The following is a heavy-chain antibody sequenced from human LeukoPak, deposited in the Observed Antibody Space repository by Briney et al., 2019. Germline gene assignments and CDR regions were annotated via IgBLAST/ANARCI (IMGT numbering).Heavy chain of an antibody. V-gene: IGHV3-23*01. J-gene: IGHJ4*02. CDR1: GFTFSSYA. CDR3: AKGNWRYFDY. D-gene: IGHD1-1*01. Sequence: GGSLRLTCAASGFTFSSYAMSWVRQAPGKGLEWVSAISPSGDNTYYADPVKGRFTISRDNSKNTLYLQMNSLRAEDTAVYYCAKGNWRYFDYWGQGTLVTVSS. CDR2: ISPSGDNT.